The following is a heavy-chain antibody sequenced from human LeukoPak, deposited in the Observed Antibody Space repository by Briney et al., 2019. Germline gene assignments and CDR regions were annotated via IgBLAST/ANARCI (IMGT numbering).Heavy chain of an antibody. D-gene: IGHD6-19*01. J-gene: IGHJ3*02. Sequence: ASVKVSCKVSGYTLTELAIFWVRQAPGKGLEWMGRSDSEESDTLSAQNFQGRFTMTEDTSTDTAYMGLSSLRSEDTAVYYCAGPAGVLDALDIWGQGTMVTVSS. CDR2: SDSEESDT. V-gene: IGHV1-24*01. CDR1: GYTLTELA. CDR3: AGPAGVLDALDI.